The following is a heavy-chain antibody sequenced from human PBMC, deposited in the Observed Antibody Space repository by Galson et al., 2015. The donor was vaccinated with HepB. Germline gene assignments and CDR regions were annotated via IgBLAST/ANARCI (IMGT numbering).Heavy chain of an antibody. D-gene: IGHD6-19*01. CDR1: GGSISSYS. J-gene: IGHJ4*02. CDR3: AREEIGYSSGWYECY. V-gene: IGHV4-4*07. Sequence: ETLSLTCTVSGGSISSYSWSWIRQPAGKGLEWIGRIYTSGSTNYNPSLKSRVTMSVDTSKNQFSLKLSSVTAADTAVYYCAREEIGYSSGWYECYWGQGTLVTVSS. CDR2: IYTSGST.